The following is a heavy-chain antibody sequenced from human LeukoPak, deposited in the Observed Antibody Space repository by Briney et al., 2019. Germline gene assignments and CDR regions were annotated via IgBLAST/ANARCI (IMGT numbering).Heavy chain of an antibody. CDR2: INSDGRMT. J-gene: IGHJ3*02. V-gene: IGHV3-74*01. D-gene: IGHD3-22*01. Sequence: GGSLRLSCAASGFTYSSYWMDWVRQVRGKGLVWVSGINSDGRMTRYAESVKGRFTISRDNAKNTLYLQMSSLRAEHTAVYYCARVGSTDSPHAFDIWGQGTTVTVSS. CDR1: GFTYSSYW. CDR3: ARVGSTDSPHAFDI.